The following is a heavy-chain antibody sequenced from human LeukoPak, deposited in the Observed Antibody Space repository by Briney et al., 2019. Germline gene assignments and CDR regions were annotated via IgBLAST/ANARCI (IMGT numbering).Heavy chain of an antibody. CDR3: AKDAGHCSGGSCYPKFDY. Sequence: GGSLRLPCAASGFTFSSYAMSWVRQAPGKGLEWVSAISGSGGSTYYADSVKGRFTISRDNSKNTLYLQMNSLRAEDTAVYYCAKDAGHCSGGSCYPKFDYWGQGTLVTVSS. J-gene: IGHJ4*02. CDR1: GFTFSSYA. D-gene: IGHD2-15*01. CDR2: ISGSGGST. V-gene: IGHV3-23*01.